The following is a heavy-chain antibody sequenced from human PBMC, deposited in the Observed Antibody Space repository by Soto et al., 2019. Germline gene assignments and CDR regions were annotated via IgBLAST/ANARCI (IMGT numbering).Heavy chain of an antibody. J-gene: IGHJ4*02. CDR3: ARDDCSGGSCYSPLGY. D-gene: IGHD2-15*01. V-gene: IGHV3-64*01. CDR1: GFTFSSYA. Sequence: GGSLRLSCAASGFTFSSYAMHWVRQAPGKGLEYVSAISSNGGSTYYANSVKGRFTISRDNSKNTLYLQMGSLRAEDMAVYYCARDDCSGGSCYSPLGYWGQGTLVTVSS. CDR2: ISSNGGST.